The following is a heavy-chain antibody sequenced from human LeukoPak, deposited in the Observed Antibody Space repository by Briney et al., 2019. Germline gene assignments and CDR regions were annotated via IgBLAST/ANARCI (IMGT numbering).Heavy chain of an antibody. J-gene: IGHJ4*02. V-gene: IGHV4-59*06. CDR3: ARVTIFGVVIDY. Sequence: SETLSLTCTVSGGSISSYYWSWIRQHPGMGLEWIGYIYYSGSTYYNPSLKSRVTISVDTSKNQFSLKLSSVTAADAAVYYCARVTIFGVVIDYWGQGTLVTVSS. CDR1: GGSISSYY. D-gene: IGHD3-3*01. CDR2: IYYSGST.